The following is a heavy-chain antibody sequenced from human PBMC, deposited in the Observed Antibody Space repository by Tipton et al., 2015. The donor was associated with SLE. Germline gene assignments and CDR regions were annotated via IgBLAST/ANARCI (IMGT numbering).Heavy chain of an antibody. D-gene: IGHD5-12*01. CDR3: AKDAGYEDYYMDV. CDR2: IWYDGSNK. Sequence: RSLRLSCAVSGFTFSSYGMHWVRQAPGKGLEWVAIIWYDGSNKYYADSVKGRFTISRDNSKNTLYLQMNSLRAEDTAMYYCAKDAGYEDYYMDVWGKGTTVTVSS. CDR1: GFTFSSYG. J-gene: IGHJ6*03. V-gene: IGHV3-30*18.